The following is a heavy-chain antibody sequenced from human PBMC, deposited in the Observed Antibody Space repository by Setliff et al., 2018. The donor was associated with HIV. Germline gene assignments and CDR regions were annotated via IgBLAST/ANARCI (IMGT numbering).Heavy chain of an antibody. Sequence: ASVKVSCKASGYTFTGYYMHWVRQAPGQGLEWMGRINPNSGGTNYAQKFQGRVTMTRDTSISTAYMELSRLRSDDTAVYYRIEQWLVRRGGRDYFQHWGQGTLVTVSS. CDR1: GYTFTGYY. D-gene: IGHD6-19*01. J-gene: IGHJ1*01. CDR3: IEQWLVRRGGRDYFQH. V-gene: IGHV1-2*06. CDR2: INPNSGGT.